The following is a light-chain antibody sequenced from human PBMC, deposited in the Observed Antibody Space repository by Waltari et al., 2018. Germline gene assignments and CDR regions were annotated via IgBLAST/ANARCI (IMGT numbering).Light chain of an antibody. V-gene: IGKV1-12*01. J-gene: IGKJ3*01. CDR1: QGVSSW. CDR2: GAS. CDR3: QQTNSFPFT. Sequence: ITCRASQGVSSWLVWYQQKPGKAPKLLISGASSLQSGVPSRFSGSGSGTDFTLTISSLQPEDFATYYCQQTNSFPFTFGPGTKVDIK.